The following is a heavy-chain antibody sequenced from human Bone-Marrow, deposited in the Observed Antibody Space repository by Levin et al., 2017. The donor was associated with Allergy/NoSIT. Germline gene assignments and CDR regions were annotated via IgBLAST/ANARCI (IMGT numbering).Heavy chain of an antibody. CDR1: GFIFSNYG. CDR2: IWYDGNNQ. CDR3: ARGWNEVGY. Sequence: GESLKISCAASGFIFSNYGMHWVRQAPGKGLEWVAAIWYDGNNQMYADSVKGRFSISRDNSDNTLYLQMNSLRDDDTGLYYCARGWNEVGYWGQGTLVTVSS. D-gene: IGHD1-1*01. J-gene: IGHJ4*02. V-gene: IGHV3-33*01.